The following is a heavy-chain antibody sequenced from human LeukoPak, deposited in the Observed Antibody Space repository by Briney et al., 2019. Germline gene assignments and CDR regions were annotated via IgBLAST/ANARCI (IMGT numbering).Heavy chain of an antibody. Sequence: SETLSLTCAVYGGSFSGCYWSWIRQPPGKGLEWIVEINHSGSTNYNPSLKSRVTISVDTSKNQFSLKLSSVTAADTAVYYCARGYIVVDPTLPSSPFDYWGQGTLVTVSS. CDR2: INHSGST. V-gene: IGHV4-34*01. CDR3: ARGYIVVDPTLPSSPFDY. CDR1: GGSFSGCY. D-gene: IGHD2-2*01. J-gene: IGHJ4*02.